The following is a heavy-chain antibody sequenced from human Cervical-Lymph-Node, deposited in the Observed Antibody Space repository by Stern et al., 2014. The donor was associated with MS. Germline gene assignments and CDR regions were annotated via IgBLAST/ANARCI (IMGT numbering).Heavy chain of an antibody. Sequence: VQLVESGPGLVKPSQTLSLTCTVSGGSISSGGYYWSWIRQHPGKGLEXIGYIYYSGSTYYNPSLKSRVTISVDTSKNQFSLKLSSVTAADTAVYYCARDRRGYSYGMDVWGQGTTVTVSS. CDR3: ARDRRGYSYGMDV. D-gene: IGHD3-22*01. CDR1: GGSISSGGYY. CDR2: IYYSGST. V-gene: IGHV4-31*03. J-gene: IGHJ6*02.